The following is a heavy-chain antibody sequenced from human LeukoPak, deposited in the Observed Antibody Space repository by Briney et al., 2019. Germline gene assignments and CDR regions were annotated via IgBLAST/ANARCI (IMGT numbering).Heavy chain of an antibody. CDR2: ISGNGGTT. D-gene: IGHD5-24*01. CDR3: AKSSRDGYNYFDY. V-gene: IGHV3-23*01. CDR1: GFSFSSNA. Sequence: GGSLRLSCAASGFSFSSNAMSWVRQAPGKGLEWVSIISGNGGTTHYADSMKGRFTISRDNSKNTLYLQMNSLRAEDTAIYYCAKSSRDGYNYFDYWGQGTLVTVSS. J-gene: IGHJ4*02.